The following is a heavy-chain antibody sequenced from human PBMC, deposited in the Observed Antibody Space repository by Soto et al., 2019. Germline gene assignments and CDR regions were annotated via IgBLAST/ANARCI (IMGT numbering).Heavy chain of an antibody. V-gene: IGHV3-30*18. CDR2: ISYDGSNK. J-gene: IGHJ4*02. Sequence: GGSLRLSCAASGFTFSSYGMHWVRQAPGKGLEWVAVISYDGSNKYYADSVKGRFTISRDNSKNTLYLQMNSLRAEDTAVYYCAKVNCSGGSCYSRFAFDYWGQGTLVTVSS. CDR3: AKVNCSGGSCYSRFAFDY. CDR1: GFTFSSYG. D-gene: IGHD2-15*01.